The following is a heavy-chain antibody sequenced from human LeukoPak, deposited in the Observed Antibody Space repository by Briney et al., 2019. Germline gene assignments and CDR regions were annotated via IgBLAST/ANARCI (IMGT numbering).Heavy chain of an antibody. CDR3: ARGPYAYTSSATLGSYNWFDP. V-gene: IGHV5-51*01. D-gene: IGHD2-2*02. J-gene: IGHJ5*02. Sequence: GESLKISCKGSGYSFPNYWIGWVRQMPGKGLEWMGIIYPGDSDTRYSPSSQDQVTISVDKSISTAYLQWSSLKASDTAMYYCARGPYAYTSSATLGSYNWFDPWGQGSLVTVSS. CDR1: GYSFPNYW. CDR2: IYPGDSDT.